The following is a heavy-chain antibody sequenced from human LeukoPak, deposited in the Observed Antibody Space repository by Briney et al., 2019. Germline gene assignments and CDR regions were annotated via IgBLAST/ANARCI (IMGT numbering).Heavy chain of an antibody. CDR2: ISSSSSTI. CDR3: AREGFTYGFPTWFDS. V-gene: IGHV3-48*03. CDR1: GFTLSRYE. J-gene: IGHJ5*01. D-gene: IGHD3-10*01. Sequence: GESLRLSCAASGFTLSRYEMNWVRQAPGKGLEWVSYISSSSSTIYYADSVKGRFTISRDNAKNSLYLQMSSLRAEDTAVYYCAREGFTYGFPTWFDSWGQGTLVTVSS.